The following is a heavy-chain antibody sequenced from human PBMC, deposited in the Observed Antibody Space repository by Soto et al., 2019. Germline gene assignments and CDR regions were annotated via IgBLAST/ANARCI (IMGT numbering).Heavy chain of an antibody. Sequence: ASVKVSCKASGYTFTSYYMHWVRQAPGQGLEWMGIINPSGDSTSYAQKFQGRITMTWDTSTSTVYMELSSLRSEDTAVYHCATSYDSSGYYSRGPLYYGMDVWG. CDR2: INPSGDST. CDR3: ATSYDSSGYYSRGPLYYGMDV. J-gene: IGHJ6*02. V-gene: IGHV1-46*01. D-gene: IGHD3-22*01. CDR1: GYTFTSYY.